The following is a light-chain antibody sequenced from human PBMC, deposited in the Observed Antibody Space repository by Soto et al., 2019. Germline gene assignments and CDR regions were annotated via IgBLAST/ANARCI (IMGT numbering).Light chain of an antibody. J-gene: IGKJ1*01. CDR1: QSATTQ. CDR2: GAS. V-gene: IGKV3-20*01. Sequence: IVLTQSPGTLSLSPGERATLSCRASQSATTQLAWYQQKPGQAPRLIIHGASSRATGVPDRITGSGSGTDFTLSISRLEPEDFAVYYCQQYGGSTRTFGQGTKVDIK. CDR3: QQYGGSTRT.